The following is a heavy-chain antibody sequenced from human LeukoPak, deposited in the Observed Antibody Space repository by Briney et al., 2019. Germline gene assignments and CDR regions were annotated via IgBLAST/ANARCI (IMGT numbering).Heavy chain of an antibody. CDR2: ISGSGGST. V-gene: IGHV3-23*01. CDR3: AKDLWGYYGSGSLFKY. CDR1: GFTFSSYA. D-gene: IGHD3-10*01. Sequence: PGGSLRLSCAASGFTFSSYAMSWVRQAPGEGLEWVSAISGSGGSTYYADSVKGRFTISRDNSKNTLYLQMNSLRAEDTAVYYCAKDLWGYYGSGSLFKYWGQGTLVTVSS. J-gene: IGHJ4*02.